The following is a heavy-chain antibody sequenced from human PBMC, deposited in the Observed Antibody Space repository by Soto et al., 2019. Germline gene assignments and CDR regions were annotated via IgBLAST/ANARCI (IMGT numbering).Heavy chain of an antibody. V-gene: IGHV1-18*04. CDR2: ISAYNGNT. D-gene: IGHD6-13*01. Sequence: ASVKVSCKASGYTFTSYGISWVRQAPGQGLDWMGWISAYNGNTKYAQDLQGRVTMTTDTSTSTAYMELRSLRSDDTAMYYCARVRSSSWYSAFDIWGQGTMVTVSS. CDR3: ARVRSSSWYSAFDI. CDR1: GYTFTSYG. J-gene: IGHJ3*02.